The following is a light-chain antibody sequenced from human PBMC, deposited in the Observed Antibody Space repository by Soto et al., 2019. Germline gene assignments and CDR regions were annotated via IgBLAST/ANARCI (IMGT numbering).Light chain of an antibody. V-gene: IGKV3-15*01. Sequence: EVVMTQSPATLSVSPGERATLSCRASQSVRSNLAWYQQKPGQAPRILIYGASTRATGIPARFSGSGSGTEFTLTISSLQSEDSAVYYCQQYNNWPPITFGQGTRLESK. CDR1: QSVRSN. CDR3: QQYNNWPPIT. CDR2: GAS. J-gene: IGKJ5*01.